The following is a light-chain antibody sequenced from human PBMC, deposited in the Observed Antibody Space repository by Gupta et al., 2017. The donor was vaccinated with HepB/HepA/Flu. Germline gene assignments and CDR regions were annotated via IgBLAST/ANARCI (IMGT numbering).Light chain of an antibody. Sequence: QSALTQPPSASGSPGQSVTISCTGTSSDVGSYNYVSWYQQHPGKAPKLMIYEVSKRPSGVPDRFSGSKSGNTASLTVSGLQAEDKADYYCSSYAGSNSWVFGGGTKLTVL. CDR2: EVS. CDR1: SSDVGSYNY. J-gene: IGLJ3*02. CDR3: SSYAGSNSWV. V-gene: IGLV2-8*01.